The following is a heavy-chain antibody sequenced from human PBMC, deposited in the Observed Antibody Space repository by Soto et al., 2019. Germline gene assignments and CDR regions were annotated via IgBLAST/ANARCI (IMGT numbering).Heavy chain of an antibody. V-gene: IGHV3-23*01. J-gene: IGHJ5*02. CDR1: GFTFSSYA. D-gene: IGHD3-9*01. Sequence: PVGSLRLSCAASGFTFSSYAMSWVRQAPGKGLEWVSAISGSGGSTYSADSVKGRFTISRDNSKNTLYLQMNSLSAEDTAVYYCAKGLLRYFDWSSERDWFDPWGRGTLVSVSS. CDR3: AKGLLRYFDWSSERDWFDP. CDR2: ISGSGGST.